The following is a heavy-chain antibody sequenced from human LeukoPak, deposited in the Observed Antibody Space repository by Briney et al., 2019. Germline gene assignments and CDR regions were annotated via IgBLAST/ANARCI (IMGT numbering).Heavy chain of an antibody. J-gene: IGHJ4*02. CDR3: ARVRIELATMLLDY. D-gene: IGHD5-24*01. V-gene: IGHV3-33*01. Sequence: GGSLRLSCAASGFTFSSYGMHWVRQAPGKRLEWVAVIWYDGSNKYYADSVKGRFTISRDNSKNTLYLQMNSLRAEDTAVYYCARVRIELATMLLDYWGQGTLVTVSS. CDR1: GFTFSSYG. CDR2: IWYDGSNK.